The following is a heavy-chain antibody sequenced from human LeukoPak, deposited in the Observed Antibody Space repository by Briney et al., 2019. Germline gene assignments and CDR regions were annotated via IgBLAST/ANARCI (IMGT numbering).Heavy chain of an antibody. CDR1: GYTFTSYD. CDR3: ARGHKAAAGFDY. Sequence: ASVKVSCKASGYTFTSYDINWVRQATGQGLEWMGWMNPNSGNTGYAQKFLGRVTMTRNTSISTAYMELSSLRSEDTAVYYCARGHKAAAGFDYWGQGTLVTVSS. J-gene: IGHJ4*02. CDR2: MNPNSGNT. V-gene: IGHV1-8*01. D-gene: IGHD6-13*01.